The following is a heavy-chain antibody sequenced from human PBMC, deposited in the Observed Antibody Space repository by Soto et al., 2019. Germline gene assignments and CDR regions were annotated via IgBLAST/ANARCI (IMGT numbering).Heavy chain of an antibody. J-gene: IGHJ4*02. CDR1: GFTFSSYG. CDR2: ISYDGSNK. Sequence: QVQLVESGGGVVQPGRSLRLSCAASGFTFSSYGMHWVRQAPGKGLEWVAVISYDGSNKYYADSVKGRFTISRDNSKNPLYLLMNSLRAEDTAVYYCARSPYSVSYLAYFDYWGQGTLVTVSS. CDR3: ARSPYSVSYLAYFDY. D-gene: IGHD1-26*01. V-gene: IGHV3-30*03.